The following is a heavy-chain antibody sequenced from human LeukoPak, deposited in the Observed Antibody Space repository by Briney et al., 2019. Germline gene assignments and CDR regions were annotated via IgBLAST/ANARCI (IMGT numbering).Heavy chain of an antibody. V-gene: IGHV4-34*01. CDR1: GGSLSSYY. D-gene: IGHD6-13*01. Sequence: SETLSLTCAVYGGSLSSYYWTWIRQSASKGLEWLGAIIPRGGTTFHPSLKSRFSLSLTPSTAQPSLRLHSVTAADPPGIYCPRGVVYMSAAWYRRDYYDMDVWGTRNAVTASS. CDR2: IIPRGGT. J-gene: IGHJ6*03. CDR3: PRGVVYMSAAWYRRDYYDMDV.